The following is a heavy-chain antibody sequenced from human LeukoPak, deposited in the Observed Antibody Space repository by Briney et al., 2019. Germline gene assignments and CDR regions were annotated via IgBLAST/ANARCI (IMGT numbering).Heavy chain of an antibody. V-gene: IGHV1-2*02. CDR2: INPNSGGT. CDR3: ARSYDSSGYSDY. J-gene: IGHJ4*02. CDR1: GYTFTGYD. D-gene: IGHD3-22*01. Sequence: ASGKVCWKAAGYTFTGYDMHWVREAPGQGLEWMGRINPNSGGTNYAQKFQGRVTMTRDTSISTAYMELSRLRSDDTAVYYCARSYDSSGYSDYWGQGTLVTVSS.